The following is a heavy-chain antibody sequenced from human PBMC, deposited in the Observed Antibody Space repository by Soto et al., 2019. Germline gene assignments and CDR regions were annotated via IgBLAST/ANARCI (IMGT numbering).Heavy chain of an antibody. Sequence: SETLSLSCTVSGGFINSGDYYWSWIRQPPGKGLEWIAYIYYSGIIYYNPSLKSRVTMSRDTSKNQFSLKLDSVTAADTAVYYFARVVGEVDYSSSSDAFDIWGQGTMVT. D-gene: IGHD6-6*01. CDR1: GGFINSGDYY. J-gene: IGHJ3*02. V-gene: IGHV4-30-4*01. CDR2: IYYSGII. CDR3: ARVVGEVDYSSSSDAFDI.